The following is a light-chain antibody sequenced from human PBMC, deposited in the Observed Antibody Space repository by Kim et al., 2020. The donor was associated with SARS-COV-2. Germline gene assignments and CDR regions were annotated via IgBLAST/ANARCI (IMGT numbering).Light chain of an antibody. J-gene: IGKJ4*01. CDR3: KQCDNLPLT. CDR1: QDISDY. CDR2: DAS. Sequence: DIQMTQSPSSLSASVGDRVTITCQASQDISDYLSWYQQKPGKAPKLLVYDASNLETGVPSRFSGSGSGTDFTLTISSLQPEDIGTYYCKQCDNLPLTFGGGTKVDIK. V-gene: IGKV1-33*01.